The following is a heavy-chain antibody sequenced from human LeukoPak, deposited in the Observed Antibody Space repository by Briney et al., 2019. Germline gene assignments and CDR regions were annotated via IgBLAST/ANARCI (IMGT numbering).Heavy chain of an antibody. D-gene: IGHD6-13*01. J-gene: IGHJ3*02. Sequence: GASVKVSCKASGYTFTGYYMHWVRQAPGQGLEWMGWINPNSGGTNYAQKFQGRVTMTRDTSISTAYMELSSLRSEDTAVYYCATVLAGTEAFDIWGQGTMVTVSS. CDR3: ATVLAGTEAFDI. CDR1: GYTFTGYY. CDR2: INPNSGGT. V-gene: IGHV1-2*02.